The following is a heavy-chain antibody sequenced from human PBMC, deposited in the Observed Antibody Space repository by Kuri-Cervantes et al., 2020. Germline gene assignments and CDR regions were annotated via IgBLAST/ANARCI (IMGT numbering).Heavy chain of an antibody. Sequence: SLKISCAASGFTFSSYAMHWVRQAPGKGLEWVAVISYDGSNKYYADSVKGRFTISRDNSKNTLYLQMNSLRAEDTAVYYCASRAAAGKNYFDYWGQGTLVTVSS. CDR2: ISYDGSNK. CDR1: GFTFSSYA. D-gene: IGHD6-13*01. CDR3: ASRAAAGKNYFDY. V-gene: IGHV3-30-3*01. J-gene: IGHJ4*02.